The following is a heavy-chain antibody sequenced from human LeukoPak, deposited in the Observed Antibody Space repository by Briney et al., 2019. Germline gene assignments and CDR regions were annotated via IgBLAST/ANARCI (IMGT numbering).Heavy chain of an antibody. D-gene: IGHD6-13*01. Sequence: GGSLRLSCAASGFTFSSYEMNWVRQAPGKGLEWVSYIRSSGSTIYHADSVKGRFTISSDNAKNSLYLQMNSLRAEDTAVYYCARGAAEIAAAGRYYYYGMDVWGQGTTVTVSS. CDR1: GFTFSSYE. CDR2: IRSSGSTI. CDR3: ARGAAEIAAAGRYYYYGMDV. J-gene: IGHJ6*02. V-gene: IGHV3-48*03.